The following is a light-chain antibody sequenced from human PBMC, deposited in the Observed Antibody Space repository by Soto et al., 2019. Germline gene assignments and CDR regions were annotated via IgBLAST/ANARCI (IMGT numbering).Light chain of an antibody. CDR3: SSFAGSNRLV. V-gene: IGLV2-8*01. J-gene: IGLJ2*01. CDR1: SSDVGGYNY. Sequence: QSALTHPPSASGSPGQSVTISCTGTSSDVGGYNYVSWYQQHPGKAPKVMIYEVNNRPSGVPDRFSGSQSGNTASLTVSGLQAEDEADYYCSSFAGSNRLVFGGGTKLTVL. CDR2: EVN.